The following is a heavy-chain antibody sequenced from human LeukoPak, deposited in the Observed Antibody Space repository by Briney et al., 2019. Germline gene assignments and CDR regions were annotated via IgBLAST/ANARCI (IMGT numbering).Heavy chain of an antibody. CDR1: GFTFSSYA. CDR2: ISYDGSNK. Sequence: QPGRSLRLSCAASGFTFSSYAMHWVRQAPGKGLEWVAVISYDGSNKYYADSVKGRFTISRDNSKNTLYLQMNSLRAEDTAVYYCARDPYRGIAAAGNPRGWFDPWGQGTLVTVSS. CDR3: ARDPYRGIAAAGNPRGWFDP. V-gene: IGHV3-30-3*01. D-gene: IGHD6-13*01. J-gene: IGHJ5*02.